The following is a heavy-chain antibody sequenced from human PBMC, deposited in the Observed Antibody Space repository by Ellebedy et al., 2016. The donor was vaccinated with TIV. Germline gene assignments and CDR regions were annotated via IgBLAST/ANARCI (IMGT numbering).Heavy chain of an antibody. CDR1: ELNVSSNY. Sequence: GGSLRLSCAASELNVSSNYMSWVRQAPGKGLEWVSVIFIDSTTYYADSVKGRLTISKDTSENTLYIQMNSLRAEDTAVYYCARETFNDVDLDLWGLFDIWGQGTMVTVSS. V-gene: IGHV3-66*01. D-gene: IGHD2/OR15-2a*01. CDR3: ARETFNDVDLDLWGLFDI. CDR2: IFIDSTT. J-gene: IGHJ3*02.